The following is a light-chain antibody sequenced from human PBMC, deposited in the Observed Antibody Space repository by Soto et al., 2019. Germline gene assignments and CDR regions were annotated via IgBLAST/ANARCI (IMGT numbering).Light chain of an antibody. CDR3: AAWDDSLDGRVV. CDR2: SDN. V-gene: IGLV1-44*01. Sequence: QLVLTQPPSASGAPGQRVTIACSGSRSNIGSNTVSWYQQLPGAAPKLLIYSDNVRPSGVPDRFSGSKSGTSASLAISGLQSDDEADYYCAAWDDSLDGRVVFGGGTQLTVL. CDR1: RSNIGSNT. J-gene: IGLJ2*01.